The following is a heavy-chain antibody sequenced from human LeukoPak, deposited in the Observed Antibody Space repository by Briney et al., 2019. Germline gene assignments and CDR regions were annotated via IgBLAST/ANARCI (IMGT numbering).Heavy chain of an antibody. CDR3: ARRTVVADDAFDI. Sequence: SETLSLTCTVSGGSISSYYWSRIRQPPGKGLEWIGYIYTSGSTNYNPSLKSRVTISVDTSKNQFSLKLSSVTAADTAVYYCARRTVVADDAFDIWGQGTMVTVSS. V-gene: IGHV4-4*09. J-gene: IGHJ3*02. CDR1: GGSISSYY. CDR2: IYTSGST. D-gene: IGHD2-15*01.